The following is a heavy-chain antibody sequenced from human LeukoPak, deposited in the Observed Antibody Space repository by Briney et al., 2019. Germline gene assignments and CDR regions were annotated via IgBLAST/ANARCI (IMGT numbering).Heavy chain of an antibody. D-gene: IGHD3-22*01. Sequence: PGGSLRLSCAASGFTFSSYAMHWVRQAPGKGLEWVAVISYDGSNKYYADSVKGRFTISRDNSKNTLYLQMNSLRAEDTAVYYCASLVVVTLEGAFDIWGQGTMVTVSS. J-gene: IGHJ3*02. CDR3: ASLVVVTLEGAFDI. V-gene: IGHV3-30*04. CDR1: GFTFSSYA. CDR2: ISYDGSNK.